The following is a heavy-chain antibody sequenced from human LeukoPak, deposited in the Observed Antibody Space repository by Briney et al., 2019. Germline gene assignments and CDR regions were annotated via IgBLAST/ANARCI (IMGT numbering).Heavy chain of an antibody. CDR2: IIPIFGIA. J-gene: IGHJ5*02. CDR1: GGTFSSYA. CDR3: ARDRDYYDSSGSPAPFDP. D-gene: IGHD3-22*01. Sequence: SVKVSCTASGGTFSSYAISWVRQAPGQGLEWMGRIIPIFGIANYAQKFQGRVTITADKSTSTAYMELSSLRSEDTAVYYCARDRDYYDSSGSPAPFDPWGQGTLVTVSS. V-gene: IGHV1-69*04.